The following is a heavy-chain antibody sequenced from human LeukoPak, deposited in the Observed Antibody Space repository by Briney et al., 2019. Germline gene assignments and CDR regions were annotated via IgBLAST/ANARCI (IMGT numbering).Heavy chain of an antibody. D-gene: IGHD2-21*02. V-gene: IGHV3-20*04. CDR3: ARVRYCGGDCYSEIDY. J-gene: IGHJ4*02. CDR2: INWNGGST. CDR1: GFTFDDYG. Sequence: GGSLRLSCAASGFTFDDYGMSWVRQAPGKGPEWVSGINWNGGSTGYADSVKGRFTISRDNAKNSLYLQMNSLRAEDTALYYCARVRYCGGDCYSEIDYWGQGTLVTVSS.